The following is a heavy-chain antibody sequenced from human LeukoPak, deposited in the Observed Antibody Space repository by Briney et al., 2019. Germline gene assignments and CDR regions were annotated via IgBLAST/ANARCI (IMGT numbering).Heavy chain of an antibody. CDR1: GFTFSSYG. CDR3: AKEGASGDYFYIDY. V-gene: IGHV3-30*18. D-gene: IGHD4-17*01. CDR2: ISYDGSNK. J-gene: IGHJ4*02. Sequence: QPGGSLRLSCAASGFTFSSYGMHWVRQAPGKGLEWVAVISYDGSNKYYADSVKGRFTISRDNSKNTLYLQMNSLRAEDTAVYYCAKEGASGDYFYIDYWGQGTLVTVSS.